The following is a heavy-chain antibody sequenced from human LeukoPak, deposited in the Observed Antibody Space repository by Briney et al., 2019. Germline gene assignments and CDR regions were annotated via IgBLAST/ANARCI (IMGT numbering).Heavy chain of an antibody. CDR3: ARPYSSSWSIPFGD. J-gene: IGHJ4*02. D-gene: IGHD6-13*01. CDR1: GFTFSSYG. CDR2: IWYDGSNK. V-gene: IGHV3-33*01. Sequence: GGSLRLSCAASGFTFSSYGMHWVRQAPGKGLEWVAVIWYDGSNKYYADSVKGRFTISRDNSKNTLYLQMNSLRAEDTAVYYCARPYSSSWSIPFGDWGQGTLITVSS.